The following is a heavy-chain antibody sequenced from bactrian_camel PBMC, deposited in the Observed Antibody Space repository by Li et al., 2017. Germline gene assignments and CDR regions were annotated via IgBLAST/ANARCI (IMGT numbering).Heavy chain of an antibody. D-gene: IGHD6*01. CDR2: IDTDGRT. CDR1: ASTYGRC. V-gene: IGHV3S53*01. Sequence: HVQLVESGGGSVQAGGSLRLSCAVSASTYGRCMSWFRQAPGKEREGVAAIDTDGRTSYADSVKGRFTISRDSAKNTVYLQMNNLQPEDTATYYCAEGRGSRGEHCYSLNYWGQGTQVTVS. J-gene: IGHJ4*01. CDR3: AEGRGSRGEHCYSLNY.